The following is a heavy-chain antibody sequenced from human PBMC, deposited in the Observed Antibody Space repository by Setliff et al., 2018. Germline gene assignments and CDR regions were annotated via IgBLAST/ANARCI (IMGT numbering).Heavy chain of an antibody. CDR2: IYYSGST. D-gene: IGHD3-16*01. Sequence: SETLSLTCTVSGASISSSSYYWARIRQPPGKRLEWIGYIYYSGSTNYNPSLESRVTISVDTSKNQFSLRLNSATAADTAVYYCARLRGAFDYWGQGTLVTVSS. CDR1: GASISSSSYY. J-gene: IGHJ4*02. V-gene: IGHV4-61*05. CDR3: ARLRGAFDY.